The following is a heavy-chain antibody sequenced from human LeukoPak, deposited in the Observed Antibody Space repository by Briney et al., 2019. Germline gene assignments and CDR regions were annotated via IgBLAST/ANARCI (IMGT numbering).Heavy chain of an antibody. Sequence: GGSLRLSCAASGFTVSSNYMSWVRQVPGKGLEWVSVIYSGGSTYYADSVKGRFNISRDISKNTVYLQMNSLRAEDTAVYYCARSGVIRYFGNSWGQGTLVTVSS. CDR2: IYSGGST. V-gene: IGHV3-66*01. CDR3: ARSGVIRYFGNS. CDR1: GFTVSSNY. D-gene: IGHD3-9*01. J-gene: IGHJ4*02.